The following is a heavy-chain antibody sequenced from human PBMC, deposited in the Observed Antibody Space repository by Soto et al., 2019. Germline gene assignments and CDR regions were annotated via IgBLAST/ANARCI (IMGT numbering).Heavy chain of an antibody. CDR3: ARGVGSGSYYNQYNWFDP. CDR2: INVYNGNT. Sequence: ASVKVSCKASGYIFVNYGIAWVRQAPGQGLEWMGWINVYNGNTKYAKKVQGRVTMTTDTSTSTAYMELRSLRSDDTAVYYCARGVGSGSYYNQYNWFDPWGQGTLVTVSS. J-gene: IGHJ5*02. CDR1: GYIFVNYG. D-gene: IGHD3-10*01. V-gene: IGHV1-18*01.